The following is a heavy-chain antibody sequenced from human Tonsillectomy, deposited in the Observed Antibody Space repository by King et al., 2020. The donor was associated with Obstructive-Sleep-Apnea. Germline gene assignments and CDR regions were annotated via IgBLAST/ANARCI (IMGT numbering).Heavy chain of an antibody. Sequence: TLKESGPTLVKPTQTLTLTCTFSGFSLSTSGVGVGWIRQPPGKALEWLALMYWDDDKRYSPSLKSRITLTKDTSKNQVVLTITYMDPVDTATYYCARSWGDRTSWHWFDPWGQGTLVTVHS. CDR3: ARSWGDRTSWHWFDP. D-gene: IGHD2-2*01. J-gene: IGHJ5*02. CDR1: GFSLSTSGVG. V-gene: IGHV2-5*02. CDR2: MYWDDDK.